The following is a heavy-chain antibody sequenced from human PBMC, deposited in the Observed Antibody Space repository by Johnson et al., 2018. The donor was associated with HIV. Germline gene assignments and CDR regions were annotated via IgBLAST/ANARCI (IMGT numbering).Heavy chain of an antibody. J-gene: IGHJ3*02. CDR2: MSSSGSTI. V-gene: IGHV3-11*01. D-gene: IGHD2-15*01. Sequence: QMQLVESGGGLVKPGGSLRLSCAASGFSFSDYYMSWIRQAPGKGLEWISYMSSSGSTIYHAESVKGRFTISRDNAKNSLYLQMNSLRAEDTAVYYCALGGSWYAFDIWGQGTMVTVSS. CDR3: ALGGSWYAFDI. CDR1: GFSFSDYY.